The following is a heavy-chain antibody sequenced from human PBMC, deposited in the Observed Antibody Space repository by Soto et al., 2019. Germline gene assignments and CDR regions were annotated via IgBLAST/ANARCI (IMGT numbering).Heavy chain of an antibody. CDR1: GFTFDDYG. CDR3: ARDLNDILTGYYLFGFDP. Sequence: AGGSLRLSCASSGFTFDDYGMSWVRQAPGKGLEWVSGINWNGGSTGYADSVKGRFTISRDNAKNSLYLQMNSLRVEDTAVYYCARDLNDILTGYYLFGFDPWGQGTLVTVSS. J-gene: IGHJ5*02. CDR2: INWNGGST. D-gene: IGHD3-9*01. V-gene: IGHV3-20*04.